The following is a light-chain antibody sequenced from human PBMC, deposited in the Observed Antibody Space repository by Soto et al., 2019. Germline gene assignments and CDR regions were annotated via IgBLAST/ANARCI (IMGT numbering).Light chain of an antibody. V-gene: IGLV1-40*01. CDR3: QSYDSSLSGSYV. CDR2: GNN. Sequence: QSVLTQPPSVSGAPGQRVTISCTGSSSNIGAGYDVHWYQRLPGTAPKVLIYGNNNRPSGVPDRFSGSKSGTSASLAITGLQAEDAADYYCQSYDSSLSGSYVFGNGTKLTVL. CDR1: SSNIGAGYD. J-gene: IGLJ1*01.